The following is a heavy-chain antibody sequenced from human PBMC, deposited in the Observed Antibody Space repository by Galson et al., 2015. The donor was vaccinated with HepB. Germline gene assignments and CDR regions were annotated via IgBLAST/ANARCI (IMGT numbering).Heavy chain of an antibody. D-gene: IGHD1-1*01. CDR3: AKGWNWNPTASFDY. V-gene: IGHV3-23*01. Sequence: SLRLSCAASGFTFSSYAMSWVRQAPGKGLEWVSAISGSGGSTYYADSVKGRFTISRDISKNTLYLQMNSLRAEDTAVYYCAKGWNWNPTASFDYWGQGTLVTVSS. J-gene: IGHJ4*02. CDR1: GFTFSSYA. CDR2: ISGSGGST.